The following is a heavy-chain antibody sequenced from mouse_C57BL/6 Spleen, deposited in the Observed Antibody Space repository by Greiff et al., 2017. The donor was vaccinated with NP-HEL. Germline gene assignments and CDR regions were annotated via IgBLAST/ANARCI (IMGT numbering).Heavy chain of an antibody. CDR2: IWTGGGT. Sequence: QVQLQQSGPGLVAPSQSLSITCTVSGFSLTSYAISWVRQPPGKGLEWLGVIWTGGGTNYNSALKSRLSISKDNSKSQVFLKMNSLQTDDTARYYCARNWMDYYGSSPYFDYWGQGTTLTVSS. D-gene: IGHD1-1*01. CDR3: ARNWMDYYGSSPYFDY. CDR1: GFSLTSYA. V-gene: IGHV2-9-1*01. J-gene: IGHJ2*01.